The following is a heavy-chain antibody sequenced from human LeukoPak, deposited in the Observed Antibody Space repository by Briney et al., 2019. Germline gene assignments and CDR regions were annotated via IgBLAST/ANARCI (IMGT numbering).Heavy chain of an antibody. D-gene: IGHD6-13*01. CDR1: GGTFSSYA. V-gene: IGHV1-69*05. J-gene: IGHJ6*03. CDR3: ARAPLVAAAGTAYYYYYMDV. CDR2: IIPIFGTA. Sequence: GSSVKVSCKASGGTFSSYAISWVRQAPGQGLEWMRGIIPIFGTANYAQKFQGRVTITTDESTSTAYMELSSLRSEDTAVYYCARAPLVAAAGTAYYYYYMDVWGKGTTVTVSS.